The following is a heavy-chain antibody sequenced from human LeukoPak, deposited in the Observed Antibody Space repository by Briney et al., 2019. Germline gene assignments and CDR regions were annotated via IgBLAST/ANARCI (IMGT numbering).Heavy chain of an antibody. CDR1: GGSISSGSYY. CDR3: ARGFRGDNFDY. Sequence: PSETLSLTCTVSGGSISSGSYYWSWIRQPAGKGLEWIGRIYTSGSTNYNPSLKSRVTISVDTSKNQFSLKLRSVTAADTAVYYCARGFRGDNFDYWGQGTLVTVSS. D-gene: IGHD7-27*01. CDR2: IYTSGST. V-gene: IGHV4-61*02. J-gene: IGHJ4*02.